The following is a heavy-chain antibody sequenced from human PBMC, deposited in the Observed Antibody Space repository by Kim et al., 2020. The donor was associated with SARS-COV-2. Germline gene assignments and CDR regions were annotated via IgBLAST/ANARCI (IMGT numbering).Heavy chain of an antibody. V-gene: IGHV3-48*03. J-gene: IGHJ4*02. Sequence: TKSYADSVKGRFTISRDNAKNSLYLQMNSLRAEDTAVYYCTRETQYYFDYWGQGTLVTVSS. CDR2: TK. CDR3: TRETQYYFDY.